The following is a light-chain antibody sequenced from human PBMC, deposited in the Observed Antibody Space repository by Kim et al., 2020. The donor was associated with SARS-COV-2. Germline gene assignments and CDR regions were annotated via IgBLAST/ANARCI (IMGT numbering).Light chain of an antibody. J-gene: IGLJ2*01. CDR3: QSYNRDNVI. CDR1: SGSIDADY. V-gene: IGLV6-57*03. CDR2: EDD. Sequence: GTAVAIASRPSSGSIDADYVQWYQQRPGGVPTTVIYEDDQRPSGVSDRFSGSIDNSSNSASLTISGLRTEDEADYYCQSYNRDNVIFGGGTKLTVL.